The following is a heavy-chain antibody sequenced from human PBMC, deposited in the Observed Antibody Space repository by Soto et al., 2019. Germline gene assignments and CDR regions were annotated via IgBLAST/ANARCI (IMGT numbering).Heavy chain of an antibody. Sequence: PGGSLRLSCAASGFTFSSYAMSWVRQAPGKGLEWVSAISGSGGSTYYADSVKGRFTISRDNSKNTLYLQMNSLRAEDTAVYYCARGAYYDSSGPFSDAFDIWGQGTMVTVSS. CDR3: ARGAYYDSSGPFSDAFDI. CDR1: GFTFSSYA. J-gene: IGHJ3*02. CDR2: ISGSGGST. D-gene: IGHD3-22*01. V-gene: IGHV3-23*01.